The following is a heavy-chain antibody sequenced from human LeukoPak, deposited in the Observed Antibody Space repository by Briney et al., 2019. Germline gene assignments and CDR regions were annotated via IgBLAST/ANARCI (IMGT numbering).Heavy chain of an antibody. D-gene: IGHD3-10*01. CDR3: AARRFRGSGFPDY. J-gene: IGHJ4*02. CDR1: GFTFTSSA. CDR2: IVVGSGNT. Sequence: ASVKVSCKASGFTFTSSAAQWVRQARGQRLECIGWIVVGSGNTNYAQKFQERVTITRDMSTSTAYMELSSLRSEDTAVYYCAARRFRGSGFPDYWGQGTLVTVSS. V-gene: IGHV1-58*01.